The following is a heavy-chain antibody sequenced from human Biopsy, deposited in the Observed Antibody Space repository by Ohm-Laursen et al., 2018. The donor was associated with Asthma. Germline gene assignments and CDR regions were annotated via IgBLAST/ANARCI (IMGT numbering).Heavy chain of an antibody. J-gene: IGHJ4*02. CDR2: VFHNGNT. D-gene: IGHD2/OR15-2a*01. V-gene: IGHV4/OR15-8*01. CDR1: SGSITSRNW. CDR3: ARKNSDIGFYFFYS. Sequence: SETLSLTCGVSSGSITSRNWWTWVRQPPGMGLEWIGEVFHNGNTNYNASLKGRVTMSVDRSKSQFSLKLTSVTAADTAVYLCARKNSDIGFYFFYSWGQGSRVTVSS.